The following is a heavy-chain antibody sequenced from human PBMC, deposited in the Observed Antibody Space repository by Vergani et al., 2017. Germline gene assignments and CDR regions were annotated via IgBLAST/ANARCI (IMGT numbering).Heavy chain of an antibody. Sequence: EVQLLESGGGLVKPGGSLRLSCAASGFTFSSYSMNWVRQAPGKGLEWVSSISSSSSYIYYADSVKGRFTISRDKAKNSLYLQMNSLRAEDTAVYYCAREHSRYCSSTGCYTRDCWGQETLVTVSS. CDR2: ISSSSSYI. CDR3: AREHSRYCSSTGCYTRDC. D-gene: IGHD2-2*02. CDR1: GFTFSSYS. V-gene: IGHV3-21*01. J-gene: IGHJ4*02.